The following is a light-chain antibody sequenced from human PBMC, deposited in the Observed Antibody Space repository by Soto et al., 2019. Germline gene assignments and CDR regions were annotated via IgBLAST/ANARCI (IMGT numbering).Light chain of an antibody. V-gene: IGKV4-1*01. CDR1: QSVLASSNNKNL. CDR3: HXXYXSPLT. Sequence: DIVMTQSPDSLAMSLGERATINCKSSQSVLASSNNKNLLAWYQQKPGQPPKLLIYGASTRESGVPDRFRGSGSGTDFTLTISSLQAXXXXXXXXHXXYXSPLTFGGGTNVEIK. J-gene: IGKJ4*01. CDR2: GAS.